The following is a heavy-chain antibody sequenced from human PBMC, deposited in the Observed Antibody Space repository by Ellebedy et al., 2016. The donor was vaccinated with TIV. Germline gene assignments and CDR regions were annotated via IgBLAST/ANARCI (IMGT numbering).Heavy chain of an antibody. D-gene: IGHD2-15*01. CDR2: IYPGDSDT. J-gene: IGHJ4*02. CDR1: GYSSTTYW. V-gene: IGHV5-51*01. CDR3: ARVGEVAATPCSY. Sequence: GESLKISCKGSGYSSTTYWIGWVRQMPGKGLEWMGIIYPGDSDTRYSPSFQGQVTISADKSISTAYLQWSSLKASDTAMYYCARVGEVAATPCSYWGQGTLVTVSS.